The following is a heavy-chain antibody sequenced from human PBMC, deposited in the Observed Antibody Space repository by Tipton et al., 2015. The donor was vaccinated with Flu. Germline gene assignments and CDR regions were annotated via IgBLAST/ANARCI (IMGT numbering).Heavy chain of an antibody. CDR1: GYSISSGYY. CDR2: VGTMSHSGRT. D-gene: IGHD3-10*01. V-gene: IGHV4-38-2*01. CDR3: ARSTYYYGSGSSDF. J-gene: IGHJ4*02. Sequence: TLSLTCAVSGYSISSGYYWGWIRQPPGKGLEWIGTVGTMSHSGRTYYNPSLKSRVTISVDTSKNQFSQRLSSVTAADTAVYYCARSTYYYGSGSSDFWGPGTLVTVSS.